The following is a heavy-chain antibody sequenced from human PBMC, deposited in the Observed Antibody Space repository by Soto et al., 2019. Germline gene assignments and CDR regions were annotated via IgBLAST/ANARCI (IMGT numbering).Heavy chain of an antibody. CDR1: GGSFSGYY. Sequence: QVQLQQWGAGLLKPSETLSLTCAVYGGSFSGYYWSWIHQPPGKGLEWIGEINHSGSTLYNPSLKSRVTISVDTSEKQFSLKLSSVTAADTAVYYCARHGNYCFDYWGQGTLVTVSS. D-gene: IGHD1-26*01. CDR3: ARHGNYCFDY. CDR2: INHSGST. J-gene: IGHJ4*02. V-gene: IGHV4-34*01.